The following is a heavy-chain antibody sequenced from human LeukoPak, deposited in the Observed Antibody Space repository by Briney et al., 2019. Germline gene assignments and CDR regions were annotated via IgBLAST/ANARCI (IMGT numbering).Heavy chain of an antibody. CDR2: ISSSSSYI. J-gene: IGHJ4*02. CDR3: ASPGGDFWSGYYVY. Sequence: PGWSLRPSCAASGFTFSSYSINSVRQAPGKGLAWVSSISSSSSYIYYADSVKCRFTISKDNAKNSLYLQMNSLGAEDTAVYYCASPGGDFWSGYYVYWGQGTLVTVSS. D-gene: IGHD3-3*01. CDR1: GFTFSSYS. V-gene: IGHV3-21*01.